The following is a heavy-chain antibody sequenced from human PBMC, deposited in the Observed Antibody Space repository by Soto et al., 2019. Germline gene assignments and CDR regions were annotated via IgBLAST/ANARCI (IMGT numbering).Heavy chain of an antibody. Sequence: GSLRLSCAASGFTFRTYGMHWVRQAPGKGLEWVAFISDDGSQKYYGDSVKGRFTISRDNSKNTLSLRMISLRTEDTSVYYCAKEAPGGWHFFDTWGQGTLVTVSS. D-gene: IGHD6-19*01. J-gene: IGHJ4*02. V-gene: IGHV3-30*18. CDR1: GFTFRTYG. CDR3: AKEAPGGWHFFDT. CDR2: ISDDGSQK.